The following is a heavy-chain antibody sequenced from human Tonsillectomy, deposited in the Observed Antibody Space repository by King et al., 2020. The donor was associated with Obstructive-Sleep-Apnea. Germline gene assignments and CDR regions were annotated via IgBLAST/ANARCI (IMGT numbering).Heavy chain of an antibody. V-gene: IGHV3-11*01. CDR1: GFTFSDYY. CDR3: ASSSGYFDY. Sequence: VQLVESGGGLVKPGGALRLSCAASGFTFSDYYMTCIRQAPGKGLDGVSYISSSGSMKYYADSVKGRFSISRDNAKKSLYLQMNSLRAEDTAVYYCASSSGYFDYWGQGTLVTVSS. J-gene: IGHJ4*02. CDR2: ISSSGSMK. D-gene: IGHD3-22*01.